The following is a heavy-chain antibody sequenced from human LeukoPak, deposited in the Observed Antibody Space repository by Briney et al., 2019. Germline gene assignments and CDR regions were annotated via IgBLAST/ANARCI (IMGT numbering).Heavy chain of an antibody. CDR3: ASYDYYFDY. CDR1: GGSFRGYY. J-gene: IGHJ4*02. D-gene: IGHD3-22*01. Sequence: PSETLSPTCAVYGGSFRGYYWGWIRQPPGKGLGWIGEINHSGSTNYNPSLKSRVTISVDTSKNQFSLKLSSVTAADTAVYYCASYDYYFDYWGQGTLVTVSS. CDR2: INHSGST. V-gene: IGHV4-34*01.